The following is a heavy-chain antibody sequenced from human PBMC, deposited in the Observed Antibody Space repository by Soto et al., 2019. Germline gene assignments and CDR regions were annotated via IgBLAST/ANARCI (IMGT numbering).Heavy chain of an antibody. Sequence: GGSLRLSCAASGFTFSSYAMHWVRQAPGKGLEWVAVISYDGSNKYYADSVKGRFTISRDNSKNTLYLQMNSLRAEDTAVYYCARDHTYVLDYWGQGTLVTVSS. V-gene: IGHV3-30-3*01. CDR2: ISYDGSNK. CDR1: GFTFSSYA. D-gene: IGHD3-16*01. CDR3: ARDHTYVLDY. J-gene: IGHJ4*02.